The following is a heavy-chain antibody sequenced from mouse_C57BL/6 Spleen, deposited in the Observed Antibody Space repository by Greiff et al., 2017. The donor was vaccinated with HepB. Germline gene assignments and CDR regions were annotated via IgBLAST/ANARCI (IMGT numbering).Heavy chain of an antibody. CDR1: GYTFTSYW. CDR3: ARGAYYSNYDWYFDV. Sequence: QVQLQQPGAELVKPGASVKLSCKASGYTFTSYWMQWVKQRPGQGLEWIGEIDPSDSYTNYNQKFKGKATLTVDTSSSTAYMQLSSLTSEDSAVYYCARGAYYSNYDWYFDVWGTVTTVTVSS. CDR2: IDPSDSYT. V-gene: IGHV1-50*01. D-gene: IGHD2-5*01. J-gene: IGHJ1*03.